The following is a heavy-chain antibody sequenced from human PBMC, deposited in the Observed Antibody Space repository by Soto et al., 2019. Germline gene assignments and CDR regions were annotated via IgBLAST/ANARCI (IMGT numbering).Heavy chain of an antibody. CDR1: GTRFSNYV. J-gene: IGHJ4*02. CDR2: IIPIFHTT. D-gene: IGHD2-2*02. Sequence: QVQLVQSGAEVKTPGSSLKVSCTVSGTRFSNYVISWVRQAPGQGLEWLGRIIPIFHTTQYPQKLQGRVTITADKATNTASLELSSLRFDDTAVYYCAREGRGKKAGYNGLVSLGYWGQGTPVTVSS. V-gene: IGHV1-69*06. CDR3: AREGRGKKAGYNGLVSLGY.